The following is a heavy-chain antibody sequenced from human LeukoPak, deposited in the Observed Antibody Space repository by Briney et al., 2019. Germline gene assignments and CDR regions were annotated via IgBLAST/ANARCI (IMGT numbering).Heavy chain of an antibody. CDR3: ARQGGYSSGWYEDYYYYYGMDV. CDR2: IYHSGST. D-gene: IGHD6-19*01. V-gene: IGHV4-30-2*01. Sequence: SQTLSLTCAVSGGSISSGGYSWSWIRQPPGKGLEWIGYIYHSGSTYYNPSLKSRVTISVDRSKNQFSLKLSSVTAADTAVYYCARQGGYSSGWYEDYYYYYGMDVWGQGTTVTVSS. CDR1: GGSISSGGYS. J-gene: IGHJ6*02.